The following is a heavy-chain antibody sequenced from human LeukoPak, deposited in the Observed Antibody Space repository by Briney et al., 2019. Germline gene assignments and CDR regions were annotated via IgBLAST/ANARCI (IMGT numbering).Heavy chain of an antibody. D-gene: IGHD3-10*01. CDR2: ISGTGGST. Sequence: GGSLRLFCAASGFTFSSYAMSWVRQAPGKGLEWVSAISGTGGSTYYADSVKGRFTISRDYSKNTLYLQMNSLRAEDTAVYYCAKDNKYYYGSGSYYIFDYWGQGTLVTVSS. J-gene: IGHJ4*02. CDR3: AKDNKYYYGSGSYYIFDY. CDR1: GFTFSSYA. V-gene: IGHV3-23*01.